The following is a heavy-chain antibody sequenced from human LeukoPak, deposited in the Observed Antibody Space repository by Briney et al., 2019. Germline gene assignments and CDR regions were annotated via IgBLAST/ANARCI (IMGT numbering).Heavy chain of an antibody. CDR3: AGYGDYDRRVDY. Sequence: GGSLRLSCAASGFTFDDYAMHWVRQAPGKGLEWVSLISGDGGSTYYADSVKGRFAISRDNSKNSLYLQMNSLRTEDTALYYCAGYGDYDRRVDYWGQGTLVTVSS. J-gene: IGHJ4*02. V-gene: IGHV3-43*02. D-gene: IGHD4-17*01. CDR2: ISGDGGST. CDR1: GFTFDDYA.